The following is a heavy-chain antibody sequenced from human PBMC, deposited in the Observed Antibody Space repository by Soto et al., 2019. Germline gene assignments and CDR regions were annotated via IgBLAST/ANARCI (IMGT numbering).Heavy chain of an antibody. Sequence: SVKVTCKASGGTFSRYTITCVRQAPGQGLEWMGGITPMFGTPNYAQKFQGRVTITADESTSTAYMELSSLRSEDTAMYYCARDGTLYDSSAYYYLYWGQGTLVTVSS. CDR2: ITPMFGTP. V-gene: IGHV1-69*13. J-gene: IGHJ4*02. D-gene: IGHD3-22*01. CDR1: GGTFSRYT. CDR3: ARDGTLYDSSAYYYLY.